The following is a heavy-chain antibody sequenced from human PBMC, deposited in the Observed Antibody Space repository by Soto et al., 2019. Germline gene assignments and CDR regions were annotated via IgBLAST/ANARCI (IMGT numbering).Heavy chain of an antibody. D-gene: IGHD3-10*01. CDR3: ARSSGSYYSNYYYYGMDV. CDR2: IYYSGST. V-gene: IGHV4-31*03. J-gene: IGHJ6*02. CDR1: GGSISSGGYY. Sequence: PSETLSLTCTVSGGSISSGGYYWSWIRQHPGKGLEWIGYIYYSGSTYYNPSLKSRVTISVDTSKNQFSLKLSSVTAADTAVYYCARSSGSYYSNYYYYGMDVWGQGTTVTVSS.